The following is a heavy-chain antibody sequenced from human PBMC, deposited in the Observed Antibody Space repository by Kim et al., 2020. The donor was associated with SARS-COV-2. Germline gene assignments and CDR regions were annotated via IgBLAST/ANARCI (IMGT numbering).Heavy chain of an antibody. V-gene: IGHV4-39*06. J-gene: IGHJ3*02. D-gene: IGHD4-17*01. CDR3: ANPRHDYGDYGDAFDI. Sequence: PALKSRVTISVDKSKNQLHLKLSSVTAAETAVYYCANPRHDYGDYGDAFDIWGQGTMVTVSS.